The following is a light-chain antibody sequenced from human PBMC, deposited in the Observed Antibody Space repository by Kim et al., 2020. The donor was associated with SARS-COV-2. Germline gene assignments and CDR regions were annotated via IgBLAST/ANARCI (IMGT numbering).Light chain of an antibody. CDR3: QQTYSPPLT. V-gene: IGKV1-39*01. Sequence: ASRGNRVNSNCRASETIANYLNWDQVKPRKAPKLLIYAASTLQSGVPSRFSGSGSGTDFTLTISILHREDFGTYSCQQTYSPPLTFGGGTKVDIK. J-gene: IGKJ4*01. CDR2: AAS. CDR1: ETIANY.